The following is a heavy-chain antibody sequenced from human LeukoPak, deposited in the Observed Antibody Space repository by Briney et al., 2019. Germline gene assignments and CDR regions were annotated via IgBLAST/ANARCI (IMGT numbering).Heavy chain of an antibody. CDR3: VRDLGGY. J-gene: IGHJ4*02. D-gene: IGHD4-23*01. CDR2: ISWNSGSI. V-gene: IGHV3-9*01. Sequence: GGSLRLSCAASGFTFDDYAMHWVRQAPGKGLEWVSGISWNSGSIGYADSVKGRFTISRDNAKNTLYLQMNSLRAEDTAVYYCVRDLGGYWGQGTLVTVSS. CDR1: GFTFDDYA.